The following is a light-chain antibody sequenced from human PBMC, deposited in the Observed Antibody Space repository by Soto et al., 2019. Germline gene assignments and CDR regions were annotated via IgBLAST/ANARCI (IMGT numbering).Light chain of an antibody. CDR1: QSVLHNSNKKNY. J-gene: IGKJ1*01. CDR3: QHYNSYSEA. CDR2: WAS. Sequence: DIVMTQSPDSLAVSLGERATFNCKSGQSVLHNSNKKNYLAWYQHKPGQPPKLLIYWASTRESGVPSRFSGSGSGTEFTLTISSLQPDDFATYYCQHYNSYSEAFGQGTKVDIK. V-gene: IGKV4-1*01.